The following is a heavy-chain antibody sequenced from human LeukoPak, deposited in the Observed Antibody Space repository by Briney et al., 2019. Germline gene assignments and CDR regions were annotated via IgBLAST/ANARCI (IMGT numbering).Heavy chain of an antibody. V-gene: IGHV1-69*13. D-gene: IGHD6-19*01. CDR1: GGTFSSYA. CDR2: IIPIFGTA. Sequence: GASVKVSCKASGGTFSSYAISWVRQAPGQGLEWMGGIIPIFGTANYAQKFQGRVTITADESTSTAYMELSSLRSEDTAVYYCARDRGSGWPLDYWGQGTLVTVYS. CDR3: ARDRGSGWPLDY. J-gene: IGHJ4*02.